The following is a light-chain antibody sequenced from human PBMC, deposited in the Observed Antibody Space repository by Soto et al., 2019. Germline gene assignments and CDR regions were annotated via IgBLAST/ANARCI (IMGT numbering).Light chain of an antibody. Sequence: QSALTQPASVSGSPGQSITISCTGTSSDVGGYNYVSWYQQHPGKAPKLMIYEVSNRPSGVSNRFSGSKSGTTASLTISGLQDEDEADYYCSSYTSSSTLVFGTGTKLTVL. CDR1: SSDVGGYNY. CDR2: EVS. V-gene: IGLV2-14*01. CDR3: SSYTSSSTLV. J-gene: IGLJ1*01.